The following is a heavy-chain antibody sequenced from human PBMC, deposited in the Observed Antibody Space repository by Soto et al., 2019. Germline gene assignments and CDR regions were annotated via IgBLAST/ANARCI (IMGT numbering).Heavy chain of an antibody. D-gene: IGHD6-19*01. J-gene: IGHJ4*02. CDR1: GFTFSSYG. V-gene: IGHV3-30*18. CDR3: AKGGNGWYIDY. Sequence: QVQLVESGGGVVQPGRSLRLSCAASGFTFSSYGMRWVRQAPGKGLEWVAVISYDGSNKYYADSVKGRFTISRDNSKNTLYLQMNSLRAEDTAVYYCAKGGNGWYIDYWGQGTLVTVSS. CDR2: ISYDGSNK.